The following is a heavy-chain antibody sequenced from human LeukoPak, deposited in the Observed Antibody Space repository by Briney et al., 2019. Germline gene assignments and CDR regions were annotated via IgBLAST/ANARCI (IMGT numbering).Heavy chain of an antibody. V-gene: IGHV3-48*02. J-gene: IGHJ6*02. CDR1: GFTFSTYS. CDR3: ARGAPYYYDIIGMVDYYYYGMDV. CDR2: ITSSSSTI. Sequence: GGSLRLSCAASGFTFSTYSMNWVRQAPGKGLEWVSSITSSSSTIYYADSVKGRFTISRDNAKNSLYLQMNSLRDEDTAVYYCARGAPYYYDIIGMVDYYYYGMDVWGQGTTVTVSS. D-gene: IGHD3-22*01.